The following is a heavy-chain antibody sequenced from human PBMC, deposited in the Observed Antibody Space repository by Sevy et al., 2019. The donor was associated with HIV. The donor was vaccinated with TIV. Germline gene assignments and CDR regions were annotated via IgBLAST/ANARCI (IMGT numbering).Heavy chain of an antibody. CDR3: ARNTYDFWSGYYPDAFDI. Sequence: GGSLRLSCVASGFTFDDYAMHWVRQAPGKGLEWVSGISWNSGSIGYADSVKGRFTISRDNAKNSLYLQMNSLRAEDTALYYCARNTYDFWSGYYPDAFDIWGQGTMVTVSS. CDR1: GFTFDDYA. J-gene: IGHJ3*02. V-gene: IGHV3-9*01. D-gene: IGHD3-3*01. CDR2: ISWNSGSI.